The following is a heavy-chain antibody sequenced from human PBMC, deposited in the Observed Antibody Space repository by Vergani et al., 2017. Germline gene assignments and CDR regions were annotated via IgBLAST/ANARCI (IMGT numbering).Heavy chain of an antibody. CDR3: ARIEELRYFDWLLGGSMDV. CDR1: GFSLSNARMG. V-gene: IGHV2-26*01. Sequence: QVTLKESGPVLVKPTETLTLTCTVSGFSLSNARMGVSWIRQPPGKALEWLAHIFSNDEKSYSTSLKSRLTISKDTSKSQVVLTMTNMDPVDTATYYCARIEELRYFDWLLGGSMDVWGKGTTVTVSS. J-gene: IGHJ6*03. D-gene: IGHD3-9*01. CDR2: IFSNDEK.